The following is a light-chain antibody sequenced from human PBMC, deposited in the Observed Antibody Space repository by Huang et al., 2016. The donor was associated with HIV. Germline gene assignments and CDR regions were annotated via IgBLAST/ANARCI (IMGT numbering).Light chain of an antibody. CDR1: QSILYSSTDKSY. V-gene: IGKV4-1*01. Sequence: DIVMTQSLDSLAVSLGERATINCKSSQSILYSSTDKSYLAWYHQKPGQPPNLLIYWASTRESGVPARFSGSGSGTDFTLTISSLQAEDVAVYYCQQYYSSPFTFGPGTKVDIK. CDR3: QQYYSSPFT. CDR2: WAS. J-gene: IGKJ3*01.